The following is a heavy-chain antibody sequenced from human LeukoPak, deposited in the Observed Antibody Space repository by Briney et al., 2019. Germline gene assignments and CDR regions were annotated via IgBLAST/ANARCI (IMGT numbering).Heavy chain of an antibody. CDR3: AKGLSWLDYFDY. V-gene: IGHV3-23*01. CDR2: ISGSGGST. J-gene: IGHJ4*02. D-gene: IGHD6-19*01. CDR1: GFTFSSYA. Sequence: GGSLRLSCTASGFTFSSYAMSWVRQAPGKGLEWVSAISGSGGSTYYADSVKGRFTISRDNSKNTLYLQMNSLRAEDTAVYYCAKGLSWLDYFDYWGQGTLVTVSS.